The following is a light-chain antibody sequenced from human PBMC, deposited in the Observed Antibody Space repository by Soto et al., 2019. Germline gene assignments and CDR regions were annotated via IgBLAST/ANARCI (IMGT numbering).Light chain of an antibody. CDR2: DAS. Sequence: EIVLTQSAATLSWSPGERATLSCRAIQSLNSYLAWYQQKRGQAPRLLIYDASNSATGVPPRFSGSGSGTDFTLTIPTLEPEDFALYYCQQRNKWPLTLGGGPTVDIK. CDR3: QQRNKWPLT. V-gene: IGKV3-11*01. J-gene: IGKJ4*01. CDR1: QSLNSY.